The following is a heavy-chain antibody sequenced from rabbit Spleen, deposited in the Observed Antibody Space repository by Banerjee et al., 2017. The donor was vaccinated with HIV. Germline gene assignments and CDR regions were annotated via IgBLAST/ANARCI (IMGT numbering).Heavy chain of an antibody. J-gene: IGHJ4*01. CDR3: ARDTGSGHYIDAYFDL. CDR1: GFDLSSSYY. CDR2: INTATGKA. Sequence: QSLEESGGGLVQPGGSLTLSCKASGFDLSSSYYMCWVRQAPGKGLEWIACINTATGKAVYASWAKGRFTISKTSSTTVTLQVTRLTAADTATYFCARDTGSGHYIDAYFDLWGPGTLVTVS. D-gene: IGHD1-1*01. V-gene: IGHV1S40*01.